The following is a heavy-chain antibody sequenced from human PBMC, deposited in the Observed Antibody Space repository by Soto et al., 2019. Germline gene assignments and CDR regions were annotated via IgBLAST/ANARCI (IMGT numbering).Heavy chain of an antibody. Sequence: GGSLRLSCAASGFTFDDYAMHWVRQAPGKGLEWVSGINSDGSSTSYADSVKGRFTISRDNAKNTLYLQMNSLRAEDTAVYYCARDESGYENYYYYGMDVWGQGTTVTVSS. V-gene: IGHV3-74*01. D-gene: IGHD5-12*01. CDR2: INSDGSST. J-gene: IGHJ6*02. CDR1: GFTFDDYA. CDR3: ARDESGYENYYYYGMDV.